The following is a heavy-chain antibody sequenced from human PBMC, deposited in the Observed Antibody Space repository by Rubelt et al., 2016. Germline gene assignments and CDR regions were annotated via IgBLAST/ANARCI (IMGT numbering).Heavy chain of an antibody. Sequence: FSDYGMHWVRQAPGKGLEWVAFIRYDGTNKYYADSVKGRFTISRDNPKNTLYLQMNSLRAEDMAVYYCTVATCTSSSCPNDPFAYWGQGTLVTVSS. CDR3: TVATCTSSSCPNDPFAY. J-gene: IGHJ4*02. CDR2: IRYDGTNK. CDR1: FSDYG. V-gene: IGHV3-30*02. D-gene: IGHD2-2*01.